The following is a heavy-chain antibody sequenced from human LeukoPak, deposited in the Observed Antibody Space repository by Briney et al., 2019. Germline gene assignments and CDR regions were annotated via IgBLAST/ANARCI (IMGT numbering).Heavy chain of an antibody. J-gene: IGHJ4*02. Sequence: SETLSLTCAVYGGSFSGYYWSWIRQPPGKGLEWIGEINHSGSTNYNPSLKSRVTISVDTSKNQFSLKLSSVTAADTAVYYCARALYIWNFLVVEYYFDYWGQGTPVTVSS. V-gene: IGHV4-34*01. CDR1: GGSFSGYY. CDR2: INHSGST. CDR3: ARALYIWNFLVVEYYFDY. D-gene: IGHD1-7*01.